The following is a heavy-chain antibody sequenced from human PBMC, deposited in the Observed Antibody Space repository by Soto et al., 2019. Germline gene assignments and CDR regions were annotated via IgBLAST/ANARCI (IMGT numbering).Heavy chain of an antibody. Sequence: QVQLVESGGGVVQPGRSLRLSCAASGFSFTTYAMHWVRQAPGKGLEWVAVISDDGSIKYYADSVKGRFTISRDNSKNTCSLQMTGRRGDDTAVYFCARAIETAMDPCDYWGQGTLVTVSS. D-gene: IGHD5-18*01. CDR3: ARAIETAMDPCDY. CDR1: GFSFTTYA. V-gene: IGHV3-30-3*01. J-gene: IGHJ4*02. CDR2: ISDDGSIK.